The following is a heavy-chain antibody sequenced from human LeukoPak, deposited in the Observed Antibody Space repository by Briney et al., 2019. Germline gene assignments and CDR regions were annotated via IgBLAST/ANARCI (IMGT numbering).Heavy chain of an antibody. CDR1: GFTFDDYA. D-gene: IGHD3-10*01. J-gene: IGHJ1*01. CDR2: IRWDSGSI. V-gene: IGHV3-9*01. Sequence: GGSLRLSCAASGFTFDDYAMHWVRQAPGKGLEWVSCIRWDSGSIDYADSVKGRFTISRDNAKNSLYLQMNSLRAEDTALYYCAKDVSSRLWFGASFIGHFQHWGQGTLVTVSS. CDR3: AKDVSSRLWFGASFIGHFQH.